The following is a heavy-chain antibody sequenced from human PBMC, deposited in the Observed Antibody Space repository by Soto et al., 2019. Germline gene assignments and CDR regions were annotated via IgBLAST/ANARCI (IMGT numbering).Heavy chain of an antibody. Sequence: QVQLVQSGAEVKKPGASVKVSCKASGYTFTSYGISWVRQAPGQGLEWMGWISAYNGNTNYAQKLQDRVTMTTDTSKSTAYMELRSLRSDDTAVYYCARALTTVTIEYYYYYYMAVWGQGTTVTVSS. CDR1: GYTFTSYG. J-gene: IGHJ6*03. V-gene: IGHV1-18*01. D-gene: IGHD4-4*01. CDR3: ARALTTVTIEYYYYYYMAV. CDR2: ISAYNGNT.